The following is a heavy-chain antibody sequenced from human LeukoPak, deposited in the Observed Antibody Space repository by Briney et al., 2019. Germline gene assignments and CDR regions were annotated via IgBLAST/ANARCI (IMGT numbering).Heavy chain of an antibody. J-gene: IGHJ4*02. CDR3: VLDSSGYYNRRIYGSRPLDY. D-gene: IGHD3-22*01. CDR2: ISYDGSNK. V-gene: IGHV3-30-3*01. CDR1: GFTFSSYA. Sequence: GGSLRLSCAASGFTFSSYAMHWVRQAPGKGLEWVAVISYDGSNKYYADSVKDRFTISRDNSKNTLYLQMNSLRAEDTAVYYCVLDSSGYYNRRIYGSRPLDYWGQGTLVTVSS.